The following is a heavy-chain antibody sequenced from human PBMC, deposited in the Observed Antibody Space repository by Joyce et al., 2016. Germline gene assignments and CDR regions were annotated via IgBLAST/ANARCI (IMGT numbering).Heavy chain of an antibody. J-gene: IGHJ6*03. CDR3: ARASRARQQPGYYYMDV. CDR1: GESIRSSNW. CDR2: IYHSGST. D-gene: IGHD6-13*01. V-gene: IGHV4-4*02. Sequence: QVQLQESGPGLVKPSGTLSLTCAVSGESIRSSNWGNWVGQPPGKGLEWIGEIYHSGSTNYSPSLKSRVTISADKAKNQFSLKLSSVTAADTAVYYCARASRARQQPGYYYMDVWGKGTTVTVSS.